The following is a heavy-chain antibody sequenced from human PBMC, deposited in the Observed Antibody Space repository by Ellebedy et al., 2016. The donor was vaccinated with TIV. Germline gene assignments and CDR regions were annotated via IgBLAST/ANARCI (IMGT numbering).Heavy chain of an antibody. V-gene: IGHV3-33*01. CDR2: IWYDGSNK. CDR3: AGDPPNSGWQLAY. D-gene: IGHD6-19*01. Sequence: PGGSLRLSCAASGFTFSSHAMHWVRQATAKGLGWVGVIWYDGSNKDYADSVKGRFTISRDNSKNTMYLQMNSLRVEDTAVYYCAGDPPNSGWQLAYWGQGALVTVSS. CDR1: GFTFSSHA. J-gene: IGHJ4*02.